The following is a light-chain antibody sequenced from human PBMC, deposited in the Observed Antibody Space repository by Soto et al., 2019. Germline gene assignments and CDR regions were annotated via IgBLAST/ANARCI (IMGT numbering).Light chain of an antibody. J-gene: IGLJ1*01. Sequence: QSVLTQPPSVSGAPGQRVTISCTGSSSNIGAGYDVHWYQQLPGTAHKLLIYGNTNRPSGVPDRFSGSKSGSSASLAITGLQAEDEADYHCQSYDSSLSGYVFGTGTKLTVL. CDR3: QSYDSSLSGYV. V-gene: IGLV1-40*01. CDR1: SSNIGAGYD. CDR2: GNT.